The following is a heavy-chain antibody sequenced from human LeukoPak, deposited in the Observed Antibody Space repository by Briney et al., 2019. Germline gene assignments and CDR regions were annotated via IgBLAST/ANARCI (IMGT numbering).Heavy chain of an antibody. V-gene: IGHV3-9*01. D-gene: IGHD3-10*01. CDR3: AKITKATTPNY. J-gene: IGHJ4*02. CDR1: GYSFDEYA. Sequence: PGGSLRLSCAGSGYSFDEYAMHWVRQAPGKGLEWVSGINWKSDKIGYADSVKGRFTISRDNSKNSLYLQMNSLRVEDTAVYYCAKITKATTPNYWGQGTLVTVSS. CDR2: INWKSDKI.